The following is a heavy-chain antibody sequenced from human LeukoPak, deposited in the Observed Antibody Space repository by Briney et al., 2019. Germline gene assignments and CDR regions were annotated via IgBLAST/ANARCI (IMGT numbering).Heavy chain of an antibody. Sequence: GGSLRLSCAASGFTFSSYAMSWVRQAPGKGLEWVSAISGSGGSTYYADSVKGRFTISRDNSKNTLYLQMNRLRAEDTAVYYCARVPGPAGTGGAFDISGQGTMVTVSS. J-gene: IGHJ3*02. D-gene: IGHD1-14*01. CDR2: ISGSGGST. CDR3: ARVPGPAGTGGAFDI. CDR1: GFTFSSYA. V-gene: IGHV3-23*01.